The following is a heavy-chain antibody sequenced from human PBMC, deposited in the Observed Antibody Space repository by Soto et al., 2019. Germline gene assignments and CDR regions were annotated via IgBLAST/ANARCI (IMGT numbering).Heavy chain of an antibody. CDR2: IRPDGRTT. CDR3: ADSWLPTSY. V-gene: IGHV3-74*01. Sequence: PRWSLRLSCTASVFGFRHYWMHCVRQAPGKGLVWVSRIRPDGRTTTYADSVKGRFTISRDNAKSTLYLQMNSLTVEDGAVYYCADSWLPTSYWGPGTLVTVSS. D-gene: IGHD3-10*01. J-gene: IGHJ4*02. CDR1: VFGFRHYW.